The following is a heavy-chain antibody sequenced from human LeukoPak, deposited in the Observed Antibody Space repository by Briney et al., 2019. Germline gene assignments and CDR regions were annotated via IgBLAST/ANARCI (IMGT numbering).Heavy chain of an antibody. D-gene: IGHD1-26*01. V-gene: IGHV4-39*01. CDR2: IYYSGST. J-gene: IGHJ4*02. CDR3: ARHRLGSYYDWGY. CDR1: GGSISSSSYY. Sequence: SETLSLTCTVSGGSISSSSYYWGWIRQPPGEGLEWIGSIYYSGSTYYNPSLKSRVTISVDTSKNQFSLKLSSVTAADTAVYYCARHRLGSYYDWGYWGQGTLVTVSS.